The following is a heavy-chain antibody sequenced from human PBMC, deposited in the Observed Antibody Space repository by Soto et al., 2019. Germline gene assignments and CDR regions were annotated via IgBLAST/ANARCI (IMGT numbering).Heavy chain of an antibody. J-gene: IGHJ4*02. D-gene: IGHD5-12*01. V-gene: IGHV4-34*01. Sequence: TSETLSLTCAVYGGSFSGYYWSWIRQPPGKGLEWIGEINHSGSTNYNPSLKSRVTISVDTSKNQFSLKLSSVTAADTAVYYCARGYRHFDYWGQGTLVTVSS. CDR3: ARGYRHFDY. CDR2: INHSGST. CDR1: GGSFSGYY.